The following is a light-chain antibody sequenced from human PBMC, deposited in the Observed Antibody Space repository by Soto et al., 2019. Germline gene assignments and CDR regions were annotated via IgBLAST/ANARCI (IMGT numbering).Light chain of an antibody. V-gene: IGKV3-15*01. CDR3: QQYNNWLT. Sequence: MTQSPSSLSASIGDRVTITCRASLPISNYLAWYQQKPGQAPRLLIYGVSTRATGIPARFSGSGSGTEFTLTISSLQSEDFAVYYCQQYNNWLTFGGGTKVDI. CDR2: GVS. J-gene: IGKJ4*01. CDR1: LPISNY.